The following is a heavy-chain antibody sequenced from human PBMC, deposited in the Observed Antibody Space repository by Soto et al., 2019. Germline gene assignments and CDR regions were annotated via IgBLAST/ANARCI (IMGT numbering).Heavy chain of an antibody. J-gene: IGHJ5*02. CDR3: ARAYYSGSGTSNWFDP. CDR1: GFSLSTNGMR. V-gene: IGHV2-70*04. CDR2: IDWDDDK. D-gene: IGHD3-10*01. Sequence: SGPTLVNPTQTLTLTCTFSGFSLSTNGMRVSWIRQPPGKALEWLARIDWDDDKFYSTSLKTRLTISKDTSKNQVVLTMTNMDPVDTATYYCARAYYSGSGTSNWFDPWGQGTLVTVSS.